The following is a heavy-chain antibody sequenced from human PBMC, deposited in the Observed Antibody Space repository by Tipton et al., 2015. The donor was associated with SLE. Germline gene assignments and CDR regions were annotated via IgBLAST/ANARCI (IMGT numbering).Heavy chain of an antibody. CDR1: GGAGRYA. CDR2: IIPIFGTA. D-gene: IGHD3-22*01. V-gene: IGHV1-69*01. CDR3: ASPEKRSGYEDWYFDL. Sequence: QSGAEVKKPGSSVKVSCKASGGAGRYAFSWVRQAPGQGLEWMGGIIPIFGTANYAQKFQGRITITADESTSTAYMEMSGLRSEDTAVYYCASPEKRSGYEDWYFDLWGRGTLVTVSS. J-gene: IGHJ2*01.